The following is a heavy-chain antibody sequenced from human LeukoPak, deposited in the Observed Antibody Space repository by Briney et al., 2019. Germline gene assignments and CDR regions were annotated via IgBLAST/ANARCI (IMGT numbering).Heavy chain of an antibody. J-gene: IGHJ3*02. D-gene: IGHD5-12*01. CDR1: GFTFSSYT. CDR2: ISSSSSTI. CDR3: ARDSPQALAILHAFDI. V-gene: IGHV3-48*01. Sequence: GGSLRLSCAASGFTFSSYTMNWVRQAPGKGMEWVSKISSSSSTIYYADSVKGRFTISRDNAKNSLYLQMNSLRAEDTAVYYCARDSPQALAILHAFDIWGHGTMVTVSS.